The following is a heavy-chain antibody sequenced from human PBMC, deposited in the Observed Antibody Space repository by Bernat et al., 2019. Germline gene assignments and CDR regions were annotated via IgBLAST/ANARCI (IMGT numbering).Heavy chain of an antibody. CDR1: GFTFSTYA. CDR3: GKDLKFRGTYSRTVDL. D-gene: IGHD1-26*01. V-gene: IGHV3-23*01. J-gene: IGHJ2*01. Sequence: EVQLLESGGDFVQPGGCLRLSCAASGFTFSTYAMSWVRQVPEKGLEWVSTISGSGGTTFHPESGKGRFTISRENSKNTVYLPMGGLRGDDTAVYYWGKDLKFRGTYSRTVDLWGRGTLVTVSS. CDR2: ISGSGGTT.